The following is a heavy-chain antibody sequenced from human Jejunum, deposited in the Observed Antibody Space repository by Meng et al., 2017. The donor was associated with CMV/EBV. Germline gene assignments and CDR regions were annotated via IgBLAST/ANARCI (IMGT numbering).Heavy chain of an antibody. V-gene: IGHV3-73*01. J-gene: IGHJ4*02. D-gene: IGHD4-11*01. CDR1: FPVSGSA. CDR3: TRADSSNYGSLFDY. Sequence: FPVSGSAMHGVRPASGKGLEWVGRIRGKAHSYATAYAASVKGRFTISRDDSKNTAYLQMNSLKTEDTAVYYCTRADSSNYGSLFDYWGQGTLVTVSS. CDR2: IRGKAHSYAT.